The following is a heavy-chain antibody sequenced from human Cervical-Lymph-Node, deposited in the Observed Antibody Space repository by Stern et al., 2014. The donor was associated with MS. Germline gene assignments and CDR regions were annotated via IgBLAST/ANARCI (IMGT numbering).Heavy chain of an antibody. CDR3: ARDYEDTSMLFDH. V-gene: IGHV3-30*03. J-gene: IGHJ4*02. CDR2: ISYDGNHK. D-gene: IGHD2-8*01. CDR1: GFTFSSYG. Sequence: VQLAESGGAVVQPGRSLRLSCAASGFTFSSYGMHWVRQAPGKGQERETVISYDGNHKYYAASVKGRFTISRDNSKNTLHLQMNSVTPDDTAIYYCARDYEDTSMLFDHWGQGTLVTVSS.